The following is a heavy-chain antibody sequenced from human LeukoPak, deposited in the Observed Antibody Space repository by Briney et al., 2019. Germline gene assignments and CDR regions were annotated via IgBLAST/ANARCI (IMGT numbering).Heavy chain of an antibody. CDR1: GFMFSSYW. J-gene: IGHJ4*02. Sequence: PGGSLRLSCAASGFMFSSYWMHWVRQAPGKGLVWVSRVNPDGRSTSHTDSVKGRFTMSRDNAKDTLYLQMNSLRAEDTAVYYCARGPLSGGAIQFDYWGRGTLVTVSS. V-gene: IGHV3-74*01. CDR3: ARGPLSGGAIQFDY. CDR2: VNPDGRST. D-gene: IGHD2-21*01.